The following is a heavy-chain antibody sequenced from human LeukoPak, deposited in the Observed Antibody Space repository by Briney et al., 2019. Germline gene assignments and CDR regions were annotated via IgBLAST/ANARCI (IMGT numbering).Heavy chain of an antibody. CDR3: ARDQLELFRSHAFDI. Sequence: ASVKVSCKASGYTFTGYYMHWVRQAPGQGLEWMGWINPNSGGTNYAQKFQGRVTMTRDTSISTAYMALSRLRSDDTAVYYCARDQLELFRSHAFDIWGQGTMVTVSS. V-gene: IGHV1-2*02. J-gene: IGHJ3*02. CDR2: INPNSGGT. D-gene: IGHD1-7*01. CDR1: GYTFTGYY.